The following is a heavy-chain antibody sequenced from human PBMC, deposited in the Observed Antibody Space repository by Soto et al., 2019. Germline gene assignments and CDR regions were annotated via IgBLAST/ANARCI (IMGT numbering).Heavy chain of an antibody. CDR1: GGSISSGGYY. D-gene: IGHD2-2*01. Sequence: PSETLSLTCTVSGGSISSGGYYWSWIRQHPGKGLEWIGYIYYSGSTYYNPSLKSRVTISVDTSKNQFSLKLSSVTAADTAVYYCARGGTVVVPAAMNGVFWFDPWGQGTLVT. V-gene: IGHV4-31*03. CDR3: ARGGTVVVPAAMNGVFWFDP. J-gene: IGHJ5*02. CDR2: IYYSGST.